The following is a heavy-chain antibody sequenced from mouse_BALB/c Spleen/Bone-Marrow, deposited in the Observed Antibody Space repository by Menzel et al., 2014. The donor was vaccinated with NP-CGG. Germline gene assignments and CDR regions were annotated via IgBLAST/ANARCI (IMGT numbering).Heavy chain of an antibody. Sequence: EVQLQQSGAELVQPGASVKLSCTASGFNIKDTSMHWVRQRPEQSLEWIGRIATANGNTTYDPKFQGNATITADTSSNTANLQLSSRTSEDTDVYYWARGEYYASVYWGQGTTVTVSS. V-gene: IGHV14-3*02. CDR1: GFNIKDTS. CDR3: ARGEYYASVY. CDR2: IATANGNT. J-gene: IGHJ4*01.